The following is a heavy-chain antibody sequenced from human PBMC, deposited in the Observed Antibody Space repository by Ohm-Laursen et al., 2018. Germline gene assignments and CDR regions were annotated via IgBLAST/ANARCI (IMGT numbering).Heavy chain of an antibody. D-gene: IGHD2-2*01. CDR2: INPNSGGT. CDR3: ARGLVVPAATMYYYYGMDV. J-gene: IGHJ6*02. CDR1: GYTFTGYY. V-gene: IGHV1-2*02. Sequence: GSSVKVSCKASGYTFTGYYMHWVRQAPGQGLEWMGWINPNSGGTNYAQKFQGRVTMTRNTSISTAYMELSSLRSEDTAVYYCARGLVVPAATMYYYYGMDVWGQGTTVTVSS.